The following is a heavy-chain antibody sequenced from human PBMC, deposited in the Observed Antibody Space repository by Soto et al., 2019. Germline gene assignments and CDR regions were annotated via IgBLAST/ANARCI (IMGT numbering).Heavy chain of an antibody. V-gene: IGHV1-3*01. Sequence: QVQLVQSGAEVKKPGASVKVSCKASGYTFTSYAMHWVRQAPGQRLEWMGWINAGNGNTKYSQKFQGRVTITRDTSASTAYMELSSLRSEDTAVYYCAREKEGAMVRGVTLPDYWGQGTLVTVSS. CDR3: AREKEGAMVRGVTLPDY. CDR1: GYTFTSYA. D-gene: IGHD3-10*01. CDR2: INAGNGNT. J-gene: IGHJ4*02.